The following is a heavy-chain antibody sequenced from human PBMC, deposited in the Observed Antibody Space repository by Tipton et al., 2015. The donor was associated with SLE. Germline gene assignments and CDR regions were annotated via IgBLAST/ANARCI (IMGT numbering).Heavy chain of an antibody. CDR2: IYYTGST. CDR1: GVSISSSTYY. D-gene: IGHD2-15*01. CDR3: ARSVLAYRSGGFEY. J-gene: IGHJ4*02. V-gene: IGHV4-39*07. Sequence: TLSLTCTVSGVSISSSTYYWGWIRQPPGKGLEWIGTIYYTGSTYYSPSLKSRVAISLDTSKNQFSLRLISVTAADTAVYYCARSVLAYRSGGFEYWGQGTPVTVSS.